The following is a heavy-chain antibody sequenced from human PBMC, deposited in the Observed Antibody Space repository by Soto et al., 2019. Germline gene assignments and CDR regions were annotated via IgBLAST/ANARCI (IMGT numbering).Heavy chain of an antibody. D-gene: IGHD5-18*01. V-gene: IGHV3-9*01. CDR2: ISWNSGSI. Sequence: EVQLVESGGGLVQPGRSLRLSCAASGFTFDDYAMHLVRQAPGKGLEWVSGISWNSGSIGYADSVKGRFTISRDNAKNSLYLQMNSLRAEDTALYYCAKDGYADVWGKGTTVTVSS. CDR1: GFTFDDYA. J-gene: IGHJ6*04. CDR3: AKDGYADV.